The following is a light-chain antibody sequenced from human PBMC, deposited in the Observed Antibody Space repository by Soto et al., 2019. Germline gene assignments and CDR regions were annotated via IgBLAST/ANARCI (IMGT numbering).Light chain of an antibody. CDR1: QSVSSN. V-gene: IGKV3-11*01. Sequence: EIVMTQSPVTLSVSPGERATLSCRASQSVSSNLAWYQQKPGQPPRLLIYDVSNRATGIPARFSGSGSGTDFTLTITSLEPEDFAVYFCHQRYNWPRVTFGQGTRLEI. CDR2: DVS. J-gene: IGKJ5*01. CDR3: HQRYNWPRVT.